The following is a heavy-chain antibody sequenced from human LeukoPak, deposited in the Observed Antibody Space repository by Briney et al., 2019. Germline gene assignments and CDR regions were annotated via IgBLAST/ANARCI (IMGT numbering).Heavy chain of an antibody. CDR1: GYTFTGYY. J-gene: IGHJ5*02. CDR3: ARVGETIWFWNWFDP. V-gene: IGHV1-2*02. CDR2: INPNSGGT. Sequence: ASVKVSCKASGYTFTGYYMHWVRQAPGQGLEWMGWINPNSGGTNYAQKFQGRVTMTRDTSISTAYMELSRLRSDDTAVYYCARVGETIWFWNWFDPWGQGTLVTVSS. D-gene: IGHD3-10*01.